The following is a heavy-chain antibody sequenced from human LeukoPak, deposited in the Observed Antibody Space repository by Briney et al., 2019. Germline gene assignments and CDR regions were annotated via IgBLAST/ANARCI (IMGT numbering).Heavy chain of an antibody. J-gene: IGHJ2*01. CDR1: GYTFSGFY. CDR3: ARDRSRYFDL. CDR2: INPNGGGT. Sequence: GASVKVSCKASGYTFSGFYMHWVRQAPGQGLEWMGWINPNGGGTDYAQKFQGRVTMTRDTSNSTVYMELNRLTSDDTAVYYCARDRSRYFDLWGRGTLVTVSS. V-gene: IGHV1-2*02.